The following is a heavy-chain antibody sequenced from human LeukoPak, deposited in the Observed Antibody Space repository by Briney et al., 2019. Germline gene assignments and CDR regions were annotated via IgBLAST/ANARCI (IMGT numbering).Heavy chain of an antibody. J-gene: IGHJ4*02. Sequence: GGSLRLSCTASGFTFSRSWMNWIRQAPGKGLEWVANINPDGDGMRFVDSVKGRFTMSRDNAQSSLHLQMNSLRMEDTAFYYCAAWTDRGYSYWGQGVLVTVSS. CDR3: AAWTDRGYSY. CDR1: GFTFSRSW. CDR2: INPDGDGM. V-gene: IGHV3-7*01. D-gene: IGHD5-12*01.